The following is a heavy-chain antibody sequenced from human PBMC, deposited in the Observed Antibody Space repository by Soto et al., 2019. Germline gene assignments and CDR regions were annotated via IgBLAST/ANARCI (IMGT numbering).Heavy chain of an antibody. CDR3: AKGGAQLLHYNWFDP. J-gene: IGHJ5*02. CDR1: GFTFSSYA. Sequence: GGSLRLSCAASGFTFSSYAMSWVRQAPGKGLEWVSAISGSGGSTYYADTVKGRFTIYRDNSKNTLNLKMNSLRAEDTAVYYCAKGGAQLLHYNWFDPWGQGT. V-gene: IGHV3-23*01. D-gene: IGHD2-2*01. CDR2: ISGSGGST.